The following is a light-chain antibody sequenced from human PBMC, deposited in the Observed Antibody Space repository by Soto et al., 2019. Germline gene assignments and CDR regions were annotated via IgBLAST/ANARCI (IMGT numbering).Light chain of an antibody. J-gene: IGLJ3*02. CDR1: SSNIGAGYD. CDR3: QSYDSSLSGSGV. V-gene: IGLV1-40*01. CDR2: GNT. Sequence: QSVLTQPPSVSGAPGQRVIISCTGNSSNIGAGYDVHWYQQLPGTAPKLLIHGNTNRPSGVPDRFSGSKSGTSASLAINGLQAEDEADYYCQSYDSSLSGSGVFGGGTNSPS.